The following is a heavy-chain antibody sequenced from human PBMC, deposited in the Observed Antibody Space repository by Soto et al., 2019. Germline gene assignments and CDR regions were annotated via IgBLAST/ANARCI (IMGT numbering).Heavy chain of an antibody. D-gene: IGHD4-17*01. V-gene: IGHV4-34*01. Sequence: QVQLQQWGAGLLKPSETLSLTCAVYGGSFSGYYWSWIRQPPGKGLEWIGEINHSGSTNYNPSLKSRVTISVDTSKNQFSLKLSSVTAADTAVYYCARANTETDAFDIWGQGTMVTVSS. CDR1: GGSFSGYY. CDR2: INHSGST. CDR3: ARANTETDAFDI. J-gene: IGHJ3*02.